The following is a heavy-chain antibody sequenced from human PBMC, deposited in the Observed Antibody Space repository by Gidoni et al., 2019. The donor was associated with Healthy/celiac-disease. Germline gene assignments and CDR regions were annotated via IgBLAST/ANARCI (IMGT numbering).Heavy chain of an antibody. V-gene: IGHV1-3*01. D-gene: IGHD3-3*01. J-gene: IGHJ3*02. CDR3: ARDITHIMRFLEWTDAFDI. Sequence: KFQGRVTITRDTSASTAYMELSSLRSEDTAVYYCARDITHIMRFLEWTDAFDIWGQGTMVTVSS.